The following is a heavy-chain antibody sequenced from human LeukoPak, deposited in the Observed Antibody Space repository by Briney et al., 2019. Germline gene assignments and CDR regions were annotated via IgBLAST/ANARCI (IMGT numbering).Heavy chain of an antibody. J-gene: IGHJ6*03. D-gene: IGHD2-2*01. CDR1: GYTFTSYY. Sequence: ASVKVSCKASGYTFTSYYMHWVRQAPGQGLEWMGIINPSGGSTSYAKKFQGRVTMTRDTSTSTVYMELSSRRSEDTAVYYCARDFLVPAATNYYYYYMDVWGKGTTVTVSS. CDR2: INPSGGST. V-gene: IGHV1-46*01. CDR3: ARDFLVPAATNYYYYYMDV.